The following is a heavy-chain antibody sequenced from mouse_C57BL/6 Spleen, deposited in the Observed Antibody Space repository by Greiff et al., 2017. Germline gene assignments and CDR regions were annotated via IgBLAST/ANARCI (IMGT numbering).Heavy chain of an antibody. CDR3: ARDRVYFDY. V-gene: IGHV3-6*01. CDR1: GYSITSCYY. Sequence: ESGPGLVKPSPSLYLTCSVSGYSITSCYYWYLIRQFPGKILECMGYISYDGSNNYNPSLKNPISITRDTSKNLLFLKLNSVTTEDTATYCCARDRVYFDYWGQGTTLTVSS. J-gene: IGHJ2*01. CDR2: ISYDGSN.